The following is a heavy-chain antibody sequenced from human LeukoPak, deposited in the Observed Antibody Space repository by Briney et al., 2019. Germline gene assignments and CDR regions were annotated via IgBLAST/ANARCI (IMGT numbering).Heavy chain of an antibody. J-gene: IGHJ5*02. CDR3: ARDFRYSGSYHHWFDP. D-gene: IGHD1-26*01. V-gene: IGHV3-21*01. Sequence: GGSLRLSYAPSGFTFSAYSINWVREAPGRGLEWVSSISSSGTYIYYADSVKGRFTISRDNAKNSLSLQMNSLRAEDTAVYYCARDFRYSGSYHHWFDPWGQGTLVSVSS. CDR1: GFTFSAYS. CDR2: ISSSGTYI.